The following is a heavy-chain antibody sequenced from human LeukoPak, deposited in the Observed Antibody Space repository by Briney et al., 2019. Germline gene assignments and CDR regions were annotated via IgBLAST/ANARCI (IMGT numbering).Heavy chain of an antibody. CDR2: ISYDGSNK. V-gene: IGHV3-30-3*01. CDR3: ARSDSGSYGGWFDP. D-gene: IGHD1-26*01. Sequence: EGSLRLSCAASGFTFSSYAMHWVRQAPGKGLEWVAVISYDGSNKYYADSVKGRFTISRDNSKNTLYLQMNSLRAEDTAVYYCARSDSGSYGGWFDPWGQGTLVTVSS. CDR1: GFTFSSYA. J-gene: IGHJ5*02.